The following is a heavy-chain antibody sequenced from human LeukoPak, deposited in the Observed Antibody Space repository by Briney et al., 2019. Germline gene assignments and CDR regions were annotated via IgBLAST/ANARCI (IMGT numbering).Heavy chain of an antibody. J-gene: IGHJ5*02. CDR1: GFTFTSSA. D-gene: IGHD5-12*01. Sequence: SVKVSCKASGFTFTSSAMQWVRQARGQRLEWIGWIVVGSGNTNYAQKFQERVTITRDMSTSTAYMELSSLRSEDTAVYYCARDNSVGDSAWWFDPWGQGTLVTVSS. CDR3: ARDNSVGDSAWWFDP. CDR2: IVVGSGNT. V-gene: IGHV1-58*02.